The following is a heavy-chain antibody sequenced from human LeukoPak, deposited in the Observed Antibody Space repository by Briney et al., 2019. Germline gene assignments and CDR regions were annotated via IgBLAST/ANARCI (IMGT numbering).Heavy chain of an antibody. CDR2: VWHDGSNK. CDR1: GFTFSTYG. Sequence: GRSLRLSCAASGFTFSTYGMHWVRQAPGKGLEWVAVVWHDGSNKYYADSVKGRFTISRDNSKNTLSLQMSSLRAEDTAVYCCARDDFSQGYSFYGMDVWGQGTTVTVSS. V-gene: IGHV3-33*01. D-gene: IGHD2/OR15-2a*01. CDR3: ARDDFSQGYSFYGMDV. J-gene: IGHJ6*02.